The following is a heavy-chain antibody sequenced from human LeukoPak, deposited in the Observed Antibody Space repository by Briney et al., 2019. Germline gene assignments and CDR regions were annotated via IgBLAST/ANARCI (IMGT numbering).Heavy chain of an antibody. D-gene: IGHD5-18*01. J-gene: IGHJ6*02. V-gene: IGHV4-59*01. CDR1: GGSISSYY. CDR3: ARQSGYSYGYGYYGMDV. Sequence: SETLSLTCTVSGGSISSYYWSWIRQPPGEGLEWIGYIYYSGSTNYNPSLKSRVTISVDTSKNQFSLKLSSVTAADTAVYYCARQSGYSYGYGYYGMDVWGQGTTVTVSS. CDR2: IYYSGST.